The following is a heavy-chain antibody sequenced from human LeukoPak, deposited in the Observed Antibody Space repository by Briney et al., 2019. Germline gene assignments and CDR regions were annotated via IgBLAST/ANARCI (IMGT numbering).Heavy chain of an antibody. CDR1: GGSISSSNW. D-gene: IGHD6-19*01. J-gene: IGHJ4*02. V-gene: IGHV4-4*02. Sequence: SGTLSLTCAVSGGSISSSNWWSWVRQPPGKGLEWIGEIYHSGSTNYNPSLKSRVTISVDKSKNQFSLKLSSVTAADTAVYYCARSPIAVAGTFDYWGQGTLVTVSS. CDR3: ARSPIAVAGTFDY. CDR2: IYHSGST.